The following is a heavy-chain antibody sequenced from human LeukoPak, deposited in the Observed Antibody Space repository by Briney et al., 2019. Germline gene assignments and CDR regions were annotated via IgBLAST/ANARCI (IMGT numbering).Heavy chain of an antibody. Sequence: MAGGSLRLSCAASGFSFSSAWMTWVRQPPGKGLEWVGRIKSKTDGGTVDYAAPVKGRFTISRDDSINTLYLQVNSLKTEDTAMYYCIVSNYYSSVSYNFDSWGQRTLVTVSS. CDR3: IVSNYYSSVSYNFDS. CDR1: GFSFSSAW. J-gene: IGHJ4*02. CDR2: IKSKTDGGTV. D-gene: IGHD3-10*01. V-gene: IGHV3-15*01.